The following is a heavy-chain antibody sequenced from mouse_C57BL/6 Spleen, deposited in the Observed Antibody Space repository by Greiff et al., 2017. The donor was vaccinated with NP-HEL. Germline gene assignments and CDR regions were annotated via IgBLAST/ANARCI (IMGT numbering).Heavy chain of an antibody. Sequence: EVQRVESGGGLVQPKGSLKLSCAASGFSFNTYAMNWVRQAPGKGLEWVARIRSKSNNYATYYADSVKDRFTISRDDSESMLYLQMNNLKTEDTAMYYCVRHGWDKEFAYWGQGTLVTVSA. CDR3: VRHGWDKEFAY. V-gene: IGHV10-1*01. J-gene: IGHJ3*01. CDR2: IRSKSNNYAT. D-gene: IGHD4-1*01. CDR1: GFSFNTYA.